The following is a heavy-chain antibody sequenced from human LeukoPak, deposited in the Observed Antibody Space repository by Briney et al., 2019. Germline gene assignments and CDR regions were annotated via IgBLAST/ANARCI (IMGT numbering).Heavy chain of an antibody. D-gene: IGHD3-10*01. Sequence: GGSLRLSCAASGFTFSNAWMGWVRQAPGKGLEWVGRIKSKIDGGTTDYAAPVKGRFTISRDDSKNTLYLQMNSLKTEDTAVYYCTTDVGSWFDPWGQGTLVTVSS. CDR2: IKSKIDGGTT. J-gene: IGHJ5*02. V-gene: IGHV3-15*01. CDR3: TTDVGSWFDP. CDR1: GFTFSNAW.